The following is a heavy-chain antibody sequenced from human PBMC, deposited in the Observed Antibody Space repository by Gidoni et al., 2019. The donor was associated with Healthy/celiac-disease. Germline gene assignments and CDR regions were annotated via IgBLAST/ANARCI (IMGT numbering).Heavy chain of an antibody. V-gene: IGHV4-4*07. CDR2: IYTSGST. D-gene: IGHD3-22*01. CDR3: ARDRTDSSGYYYWGPYIDY. Sequence: QVQLQESGPGLVKPSETLSLTCTVSGGSISSYYWSWIRQPAGKGLEWIGRIYTSGSTNYNPSLKSRVTMSVDTSKNQFSLKLSSVTAADTAVYYCARDRTDSSGYYYWGPYIDYWGQGTLVTVSS. J-gene: IGHJ4*02. CDR1: GGSISSYY.